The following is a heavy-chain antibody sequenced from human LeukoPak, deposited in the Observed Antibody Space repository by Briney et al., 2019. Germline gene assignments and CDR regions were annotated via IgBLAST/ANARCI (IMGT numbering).Heavy chain of an antibody. CDR2: IKSKSDGGAI. J-gene: IGHJ4*02. V-gene: IGHV3-15*01. Sequence: PGGSLRLSCAASGLTFSNAWMTWVRQAPGKGLEWVGRIKSKSDGGAIDYAAPVRGRFTISRDDSKNTLYLQMNSLGSEDTAVYYCITGRGRGSSGYYPLWGQGTLVTVSS. CDR3: ITGRGRGSSGYYPL. CDR1: GLTFSNAW. D-gene: IGHD3-22*01.